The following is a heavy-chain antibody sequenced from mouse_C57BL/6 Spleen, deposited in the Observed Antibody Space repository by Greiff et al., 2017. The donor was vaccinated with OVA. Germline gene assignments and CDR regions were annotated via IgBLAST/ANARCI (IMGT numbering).Heavy chain of an antibody. V-gene: IGHV1-80*01. CDR2: IYPGDGDT. Sequence: QVQLQQSGAELVKPGASVKISCKASGYAFSSYWMNWVKQRPGKGLEWIGQIYPGDGDTNYNGKFKGKATLTADKSSSTAYMQLSSLTSEDSAVYFCARHYDYAAWFAYWGQGTLVTVSA. CDR1: GYAFSSYW. CDR3: ARHYDYAAWFAY. D-gene: IGHD2-4*01. J-gene: IGHJ3*01.